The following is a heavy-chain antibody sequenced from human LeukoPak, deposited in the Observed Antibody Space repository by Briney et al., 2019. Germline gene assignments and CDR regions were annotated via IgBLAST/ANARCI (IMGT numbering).Heavy chain of an antibody. D-gene: IGHD6-19*01. Sequence: GGSLRLSCAASGFTFSSYAMSWVRQAPGKGLEWVSAISGSGGSTYYADSVKGRFTISRDNSKNTLYLQMNSLRAEDTAVHYCAKGGHSSGWYLGEYFDYWGQGTLVTVSS. CDR3: AKGGHSSGWYLGEYFDY. J-gene: IGHJ4*02. V-gene: IGHV3-23*01. CDR1: GFTFSSYA. CDR2: ISGSGGST.